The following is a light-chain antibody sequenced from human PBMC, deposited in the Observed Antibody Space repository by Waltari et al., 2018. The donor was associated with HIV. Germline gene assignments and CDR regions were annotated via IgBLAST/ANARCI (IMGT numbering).Light chain of an antibody. V-gene: IGKV4-1*01. CDR3: QQYYSSLPT. J-gene: IGKJ1*01. Sequence: DIVMTQSPDSLVVSLGERATINCKASQSVLVSSNNKNCLGWYQQKPGQPPKLIIYWASTRESGVPDRFSGGGSGTDFNLTISSLQAEDVAVYYCQQYYSSLPTFGQGTKVESK. CDR1: QSVLVSSNNKNC. CDR2: WAS.